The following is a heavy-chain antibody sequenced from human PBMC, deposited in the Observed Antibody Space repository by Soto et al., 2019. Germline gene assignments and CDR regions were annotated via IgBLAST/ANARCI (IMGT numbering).Heavy chain of an antibody. CDR3: ARQLRGYCSSTSCYAFDY. CDR2: IYYRGST. V-gene: IGHV4-39*01. D-gene: IGHD2-2*01. Sequence: SETLSLTCTVSGGSISSSSYYWGWIRQPPGKGLEWIGSIYYRGSTYYNPSLKSRVTISVDTSKNQFSLKLSSVTAADTAVYYCARQLRGYCSSTSCYAFDYWGQGTLVTVSS. CDR1: GGSISSSSYY. J-gene: IGHJ4*02.